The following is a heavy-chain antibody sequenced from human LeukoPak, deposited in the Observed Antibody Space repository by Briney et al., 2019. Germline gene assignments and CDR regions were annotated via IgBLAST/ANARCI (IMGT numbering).Heavy chain of an antibody. CDR2: INPNSGGT. Sequence: ASVKVSCKASGYTFTDYYLHWVRQAPGQGLEWMGWINPNSGGTNYAQKVQGRVTVTTDTSTSTAYMELRSLRSDDTAVYYCARDLSSYYDFWSGYFLSGDWGQGTLVTVSS. CDR1: GYTFTDYY. CDR3: ARDLSSYYDFWSGYFLSGD. V-gene: IGHV1-2*02. D-gene: IGHD3-3*01. J-gene: IGHJ4*02.